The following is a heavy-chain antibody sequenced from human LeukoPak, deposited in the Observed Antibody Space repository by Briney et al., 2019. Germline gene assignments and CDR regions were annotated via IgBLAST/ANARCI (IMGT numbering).Heavy chain of an antibody. Sequence: GGSLRLSCAASGFTVSSNYMSWVRQAPGKGLEWVSVIYSGGSTYYADSVKGRFTISRDNSKNTLYLQMNSLRAEDTAVYYCASADYGDATDAFDIWGQGTMVTVSS. D-gene: IGHD4-17*01. V-gene: IGHV3-66*01. CDR1: GFTVSSNY. J-gene: IGHJ3*02. CDR2: IYSGGST. CDR3: ASADYGDATDAFDI.